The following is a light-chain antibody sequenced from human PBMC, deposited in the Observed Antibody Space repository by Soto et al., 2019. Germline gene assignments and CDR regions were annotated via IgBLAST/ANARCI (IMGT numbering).Light chain of an antibody. CDR1: QSINKW. Sequence: DIRLTQSPSTLSASVGDRVTISCRASQSINKWLAWYQHKPGKAPNLLIYEVSTLHSGVPSRFSGSGSGTEVTLTISSLRPDDFATYYCQHYSGDRATFGQGTKVEI. V-gene: IGKV1-5*03. J-gene: IGKJ1*01. CDR3: QHYSGDRAT. CDR2: EVS.